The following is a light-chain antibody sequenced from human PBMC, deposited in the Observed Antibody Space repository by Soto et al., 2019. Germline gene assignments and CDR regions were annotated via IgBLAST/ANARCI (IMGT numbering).Light chain of an antibody. CDR1: QSVSSSY. CDR3: QQYGRPPWYT. J-gene: IGKJ2*01. CDR2: GSS. Sequence: EIVLTQSPGTLSLSPGERATLSCRASQSVSSSYLTWYQQKPGQAPRVLVYGSSRRATGIPDRFSGSGSGTDFTLTISRLEPEDLAVYYFQQYGRPPWYTFGQGTKLEIK. V-gene: IGKV3-20*01.